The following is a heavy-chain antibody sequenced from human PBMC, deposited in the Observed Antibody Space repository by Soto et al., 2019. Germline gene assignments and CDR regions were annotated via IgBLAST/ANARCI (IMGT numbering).Heavy chain of an antibody. CDR1: GDSFSNHY. V-gene: IGHV4-59*11. CDR2: IFHSGIT. CDR3: ARDRYFYDSRGYYRTLDS. D-gene: IGHD3-22*01. J-gene: IGHJ5*01. Sequence: SETLSLTCTLSGDSFSNHYWTWIRQSPGKGLEWIGYIFHSGITDYNPAVKSRVTISIDKSRNLFSLNLTSVPAADTAVYYCARDRYFYDSRGYYRTLDSWGQGTLVTVSS.